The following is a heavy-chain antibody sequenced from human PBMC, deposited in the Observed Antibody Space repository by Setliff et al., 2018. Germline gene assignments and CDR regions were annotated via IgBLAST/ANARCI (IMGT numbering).Heavy chain of an antibody. V-gene: IGHV1-18*01. CDR3: ARDRVPPLFGVGSYYYMDV. CDR1: GYTFTSYG. D-gene: IGHD3-3*01. J-gene: IGHJ6*03. Sequence: ASVKVSCKPSGYTFTSYGISWVRQAPGQGLEWMGWISPYNGDTEYAQKFQGRVTLTTDTSTSTAHMELGSLRSDDTAVYYCARDRVPPLFGVGSYYYMDVWGQGTTVTVSS. CDR2: ISPYNGDT.